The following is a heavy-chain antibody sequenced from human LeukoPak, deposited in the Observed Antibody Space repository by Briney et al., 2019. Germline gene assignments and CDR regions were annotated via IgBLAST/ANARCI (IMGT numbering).Heavy chain of an antibody. CDR1: GFTFTSDW. CDR3: VRGYRGKYGFWDY. CDR2: INPDGTTT. J-gene: IGHJ4*02. V-gene: IGHV3-74*01. Sequence: GGSLRLSCAASGFTFTSDWIHWVRQAPGKGLVWVSRINPDGTTTNYADSVKSRFTSSRHNAKNTVYLQMNTLRAEDTAFYHCVRGYRGKYGFWDYWGQGTLVTVSS. D-gene: IGHD5-12*01.